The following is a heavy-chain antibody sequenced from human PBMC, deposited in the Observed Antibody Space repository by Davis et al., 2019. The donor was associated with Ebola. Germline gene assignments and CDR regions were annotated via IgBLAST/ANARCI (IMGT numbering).Heavy chain of an antibody. Sequence: AASVKVSCKASGHTSSSYGISWVRQAPGQGLEWMGRINPNSGGTNYAQKFQGRVTMTRDTSTSTVYMELSSLRAEDTAVYYCARQTAFDYWGQGTLVTVSS. J-gene: IGHJ4*02. CDR1: GHTSSSYG. CDR3: ARQTAFDY. CDR2: INPNSGGT. D-gene: IGHD2-21*02. V-gene: IGHV1-2*06.